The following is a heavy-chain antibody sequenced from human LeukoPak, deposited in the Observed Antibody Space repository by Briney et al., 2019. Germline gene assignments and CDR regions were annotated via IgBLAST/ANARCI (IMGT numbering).Heavy chain of an antibody. CDR3: AKVLPRFSGYET. V-gene: IGHV3-30*02. Sequence: PGGSLRLSCAASGFTFSSYAMHWVRQAPGKGLEWVAFIRYDGSNKYYADSVKGRFTISRDNSKNTLYLQMNSLRAEDTAVYYCAKVLPRFSGYETWGQGTLVTVSP. D-gene: IGHD5-12*01. CDR2: IRYDGSNK. J-gene: IGHJ5*02. CDR1: GFTFSSYA.